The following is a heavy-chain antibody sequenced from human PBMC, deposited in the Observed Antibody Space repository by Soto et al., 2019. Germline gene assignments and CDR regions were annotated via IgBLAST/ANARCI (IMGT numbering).Heavy chain of an antibody. CDR1: VFTFDDYT. V-gene: IGHV3-43*01. J-gene: IGHJ3*02. Sequence: PGGSLRLSCAASVFTFDDYTMHWVRQAPGKGLEWVSLISWDGGSTYYADSVKGRFTISRDNSKNSLYLQMNSLRTEDTALYYCAKVANLRTYYDFWSGFDDAFDIWGQGTMVTVSS. CDR2: ISWDGGST. CDR3: AKVANLRTYYDFWSGFDDAFDI. D-gene: IGHD3-3*01.